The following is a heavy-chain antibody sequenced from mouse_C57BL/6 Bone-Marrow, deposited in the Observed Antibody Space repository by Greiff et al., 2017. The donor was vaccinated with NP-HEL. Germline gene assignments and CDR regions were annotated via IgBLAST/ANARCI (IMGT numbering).Heavy chain of an antibody. V-gene: IGHV1-50*01. Sequence: VQLQQPGAELVKPGASVKLSCKASGYTFTSYWMQWVKQRPGQGLEWIGEIDPSDSYTNYNQKFKGKATLTVDTSSSTAYMQLSSLTSEDSAVYYCAGNYGNWWYFDVWGTGTTVTVAS. CDR2: IDPSDSYT. CDR3: AGNYGNWWYFDV. J-gene: IGHJ1*03. D-gene: IGHD2-1*01. CDR1: GYTFTSYW.